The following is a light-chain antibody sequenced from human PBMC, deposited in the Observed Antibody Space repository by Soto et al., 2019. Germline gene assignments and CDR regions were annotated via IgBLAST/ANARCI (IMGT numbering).Light chain of an antibody. CDR2: GAS. Sequence: VMTHSPATLSVSPWEIAPLSVWASETVATNLAWYQQKPGQAPRLLISGASTRAAGISDRFRGSGSGTEFTLTISSLQSEDFATYYCQKSYSTPRNFGQGTRRENK. CDR3: QKSYSTPRN. CDR1: ETVATN. J-gene: IGKJ5*01. V-gene: IGKV3-15*01.